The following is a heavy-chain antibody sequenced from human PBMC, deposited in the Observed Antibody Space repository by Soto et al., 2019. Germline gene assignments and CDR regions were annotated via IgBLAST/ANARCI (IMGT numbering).Heavy chain of an antibody. Sequence: QVQLQESGPGLVKPSETLSLTCTVSGGSVSSDSYYWSWIRQPPGKGLEWIGYIYYSGSTNYNPSLKSRVTISVHTSKDQFSLKLSSVTAADTAVYYCARNGATVTTGYYYAMDVWGQGTTVTVSS. D-gene: IGHD4-4*01. J-gene: IGHJ6*02. CDR1: GGSVSSDSYY. V-gene: IGHV4-61*01. CDR2: IYYSGST. CDR3: ARNGATVTTGYYYAMDV.